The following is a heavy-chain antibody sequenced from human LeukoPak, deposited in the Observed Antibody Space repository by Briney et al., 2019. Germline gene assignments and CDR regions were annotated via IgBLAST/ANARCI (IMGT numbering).Heavy chain of an antibody. J-gene: IGHJ4*02. D-gene: IGHD2-2*02. Sequence: GGSLRLSCAASGFTFSSYAMSWVRQAPGKGLEWVSAISGSGGSTYYADSVKGRFTISRDNSKNTLYLQMNSLRAEDTAVYYCAKEGDIVVVPAAIGYGAAAGNGFYFDYWGQGTLVTVSS. CDR3: AKEGDIVVVPAAIGYGAAAGNGFYFDY. CDR1: GFTFSSYA. CDR2: ISGSGGST. V-gene: IGHV3-23*01.